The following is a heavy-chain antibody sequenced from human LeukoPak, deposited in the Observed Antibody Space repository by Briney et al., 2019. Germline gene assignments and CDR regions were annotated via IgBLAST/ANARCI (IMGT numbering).Heavy chain of an antibody. CDR3: AKASGPTESAFDI. J-gene: IGHJ3*02. D-gene: IGHD1-26*01. V-gene: IGHV3-23*01. CDR2: ISGSGGST. Sequence: PGGSLRLSRAASGFTFSSYAMSWVRQAPGKGLEWVSAISGSGGSTYYADSVKGRFTISRDNSKNTLYLQMNSLRAEDTAVYYCAKASGPTESAFDIWGQGTMVTVSS. CDR1: GFTFSSYA.